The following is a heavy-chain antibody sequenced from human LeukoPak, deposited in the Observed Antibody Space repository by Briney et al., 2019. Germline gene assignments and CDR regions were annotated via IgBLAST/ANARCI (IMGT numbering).Heavy chain of an antibody. J-gene: IGHJ4*02. V-gene: IGHV1-69*13. Sequence: ASVKVSCKASGDTFSSNAISWVRQAPGQGLEWMGGIIPIFGTANYAQKFQGRVTITADESTSTAYMELSSLRSEDTAVYYCATELLSCSSTSCYRSGFDYWGQGTLVTVSS. CDR3: ATELLSCSSTSCYRSGFDY. CDR2: IIPIFGTA. D-gene: IGHD2-2*02. CDR1: GDTFSSNA.